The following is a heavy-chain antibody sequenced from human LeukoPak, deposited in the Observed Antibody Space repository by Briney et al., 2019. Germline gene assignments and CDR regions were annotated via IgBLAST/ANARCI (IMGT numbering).Heavy chain of an antibody. J-gene: IGHJ4*02. CDR3: ARQGSVRYFDWLSPLFDY. V-gene: IGHV4-59*08. D-gene: IGHD3-9*01. CDR2: IYYSGST. CDR1: GGSISSYY. Sequence: PSETLSLTCTVSGGSISSYYWSWIRQPPGKGLEWIGYIYYSGSTNYNPSLKSRVTISVDTSKNQFSLKLSSVTAADTAVYYCARQGSVRYFDWLSPLFDYWGQGTLVTVSS.